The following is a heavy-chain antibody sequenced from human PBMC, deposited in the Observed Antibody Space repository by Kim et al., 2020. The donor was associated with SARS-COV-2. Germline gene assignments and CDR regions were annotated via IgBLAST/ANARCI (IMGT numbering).Heavy chain of an antibody. Sequence: GGSLRLSCAASGFTFSSYWMSWVRQAPGKGLEWVANIKQDGSEKYYVDSVKGRFTISRDNAKNSLYLQMNSLRAEDTAVYYCARGSDCSGGSCYSSGAFYYYYYGIDVWGQGTTVTVSS. CDR1: GFTFSSYW. CDR3: ARGSDCSGGSCYSSGAFYYYYYGIDV. CDR2: IKQDGSEK. J-gene: IGHJ6*02. D-gene: IGHD2-15*01. V-gene: IGHV3-7*01.